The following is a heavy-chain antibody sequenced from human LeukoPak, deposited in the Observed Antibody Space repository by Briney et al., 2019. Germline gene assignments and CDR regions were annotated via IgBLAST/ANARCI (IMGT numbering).Heavy chain of an antibody. Sequence: GGSLRLSCAASGFTFSSYEMNWVRQAPGKGLEWVSYISSSGSTIYYADSVKGRFTISRDNAKNSLYLQMNSLRSEDTAVYYCARSNAYSSSLIECFDYWGQGTLVTVSS. CDR2: ISSSGSTI. CDR1: GFTFSSYE. V-gene: IGHV3-48*03. CDR3: ARSNAYSSSLIECFDY. D-gene: IGHD6-13*01. J-gene: IGHJ4*02.